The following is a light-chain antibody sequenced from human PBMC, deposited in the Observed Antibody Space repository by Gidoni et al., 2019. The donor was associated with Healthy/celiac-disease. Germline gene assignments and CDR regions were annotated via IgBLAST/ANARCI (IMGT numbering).Light chain of an antibody. Sequence: QSVLTQPPSLSGPPGQRVTLPCTGSSSNIGAGYDVHWYQQLPGTAPKLLISGNSNRPSGVPDRFSGSKSGTSASLAITGLQAEDEADYYCQSYDSSLSGSDVVFGGGTKLTVL. V-gene: IGLV1-40*01. CDR3: QSYDSSLSGSDVV. CDR1: SSNIGAGYD. CDR2: GNS. J-gene: IGLJ2*01.